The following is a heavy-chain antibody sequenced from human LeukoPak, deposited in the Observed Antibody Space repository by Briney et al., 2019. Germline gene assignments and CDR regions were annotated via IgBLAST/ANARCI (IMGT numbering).Heavy chain of an antibody. Sequence: PSETLSLTCNVSGGSISGYYWTWLRQPPGKGLEWIGYIYYSGSTNYNPSLKSRVTISVDTSKNQFSLKLSSVTAADTAVYYCARVGVFSAFDIWGQGTMVTVSS. D-gene: IGHD3-16*01. V-gene: IGHV4-59*01. CDR2: IYYSGST. J-gene: IGHJ3*02. CDR3: ARVGVFSAFDI. CDR1: GGSISGYY.